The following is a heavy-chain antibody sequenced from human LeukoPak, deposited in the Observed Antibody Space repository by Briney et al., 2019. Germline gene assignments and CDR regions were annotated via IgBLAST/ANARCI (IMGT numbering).Heavy chain of an antibody. CDR2: ISGSGGST. D-gene: IGHD2-2*01. V-gene: IGHV3-23*01. CDR1: GFTFSSYA. CDR3: AESPYCSSTSCRYYYYGMDV. Sequence: GGSLRLSCAASGFTFSSYAMSWVRQAPGKGLEWVSAISGSGGSTYYADSVKGRFTISRDNSKNTLYLQMNSLRAEDTAVYYCAESPYCSSTSCRYYYYGMDVWGKGTTVTVSS. J-gene: IGHJ6*04.